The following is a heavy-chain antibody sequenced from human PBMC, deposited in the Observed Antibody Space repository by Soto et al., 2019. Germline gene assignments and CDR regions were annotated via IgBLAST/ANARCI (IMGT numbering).Heavy chain of an antibody. D-gene: IGHD3-10*02. Sequence: QVHLVQSGAVVENPGASVKVSCKASGYTFTNFGINWVRQAPGQGIEWMGWITPYNGNANYPQKHQDRLTITTDTSTNTAYLELRSLRSDDTAVYFCARARMFSGAHHDYWGQVTRVSVSS. CDR3: ARARMFSGAHHDY. V-gene: IGHV1-18*04. CDR1: GYTFTNFG. CDR2: ITPYNGNA. J-gene: IGHJ4*02.